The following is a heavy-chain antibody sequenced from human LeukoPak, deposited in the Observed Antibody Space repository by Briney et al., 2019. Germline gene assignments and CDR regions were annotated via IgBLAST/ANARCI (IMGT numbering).Heavy chain of an antibody. V-gene: IGHV1-18*04. D-gene: IGHD3-10*01. CDR2: ISAYNGNT. Sequence: GASVKVSCKASGYTFTSYGISWVRQAPGQGLEWMGGISAYNGNTNYAQKLQGRVTMTTDTSTSTAYMELRSLRSDDTAVYYCARETTMVRGVIGWFDPWGQGTLVTVSS. CDR1: GYTFTSYG. CDR3: ARETTMVRGVIGWFDP. J-gene: IGHJ5*02.